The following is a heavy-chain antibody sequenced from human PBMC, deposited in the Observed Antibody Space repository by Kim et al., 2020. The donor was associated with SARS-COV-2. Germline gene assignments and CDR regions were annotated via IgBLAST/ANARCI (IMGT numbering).Heavy chain of an antibody. D-gene: IGHD4-17*01. J-gene: IGHJ6*02. CDR3: ARLTSVYGQDV. Sequence: SETLSRTCTVSGGSISTYYWSWIRQPPGKGLEWIGYINYSGSTNYSPSLKSRVTMSVDTSKNQFSLKLSSVTAADTAVYYCARLTSVYGQDVWGQGTTVTVSS. V-gene: IGHV4-59*08. CDR2: INYSGST. CDR1: GGSISTYY.